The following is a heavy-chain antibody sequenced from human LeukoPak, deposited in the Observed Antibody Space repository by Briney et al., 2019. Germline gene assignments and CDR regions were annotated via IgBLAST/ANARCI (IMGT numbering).Heavy chain of an antibody. D-gene: IGHD6-13*01. CDR3: AKGGSSSWDYFDY. CDR1: GFTFSSYS. J-gene: IGHJ4*02. Sequence: PGGSLRLSCAASGFTFSSYSMNWVRQAPGKGLEWVAFIRYDGNVKHYADSVKGRFTISRDNSKNTLFLQMNSLRGEDTAVYYCAKGGSSSWDYFDYWGQGTPVTVSS. V-gene: IGHV3-30*02. CDR2: IRYDGNVK.